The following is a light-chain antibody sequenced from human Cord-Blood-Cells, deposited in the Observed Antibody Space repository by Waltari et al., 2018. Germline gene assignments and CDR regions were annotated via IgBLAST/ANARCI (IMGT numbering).Light chain of an antibody. Sequence: EIVLTQSPATLSLSPGERATLSCRASQSVSSYLAWYQRKPGQAPRLLLYDASNRATGIPAMFSGSGSGTDFTLTISSLEPEDFAVYYCQQRSNWPLTFGGGTKVEIK. CDR2: DAS. V-gene: IGKV3-11*01. CDR1: QSVSSY. CDR3: QQRSNWPLT. J-gene: IGKJ4*01.